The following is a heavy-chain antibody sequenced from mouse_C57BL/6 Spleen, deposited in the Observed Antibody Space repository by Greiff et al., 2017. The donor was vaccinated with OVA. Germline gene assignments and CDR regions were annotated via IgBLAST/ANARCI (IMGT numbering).Heavy chain of an antibody. J-gene: IGHJ3*01. CDR1: GFTFSDYG. V-gene: IGHV5-17*01. Sequence: DVHLVESGGGLVKPGGSLKLSCAASGFTFSDYGMHWVRQAPEKGLEWVAYISSGSSTIYYADTVKGRFTISRDNATNTLFLQMTSLRSEDTAMDYCARRGTYDTWFAYWGQGTLVTVSA. D-gene: IGHD2-3*01. CDR3: ARRGTYDTWFAY. CDR2: ISSGSSTI.